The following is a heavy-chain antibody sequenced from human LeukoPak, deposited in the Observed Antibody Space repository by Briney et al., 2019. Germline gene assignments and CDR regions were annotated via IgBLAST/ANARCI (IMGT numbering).Heavy chain of an antibody. CDR3: ARHAKGYFYYYMDV. CDR2: IYYSGST. V-gene: IGHV4-39*01. CDR1: GGSISSSSYY. Sequence: SETLSLTCTVSGGSISSSSYYWGWLRQPPGKGLEWIGSIYYSGSTYYNPSLKSRVTISVDTSENQLSLKLNSVTAADTAVYYCARHAKGYFYYYMDVWGKGTTVTVSS. J-gene: IGHJ6*03.